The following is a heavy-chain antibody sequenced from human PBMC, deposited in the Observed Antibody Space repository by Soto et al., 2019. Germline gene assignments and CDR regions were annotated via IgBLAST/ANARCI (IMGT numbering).Heavy chain of an antibody. CDR2: ISYDGGNK. D-gene: IGHD6-13*01. V-gene: IGHV3-30-3*01. Sequence: QVQVVESGGGLVQPGRSLRLSCAASGFTFSSCAMHWVRQAPGKGLEWVAVISYDGGNKHYADSVKGGFTISRDNSKNTLFLKMNSLRAEDTAVYYCAKDREGSSGYTSFAYWGQGTLVTVSS. CDR1: GFTFSSCA. CDR3: AKDREGSSGYTSFAY. J-gene: IGHJ4*02.